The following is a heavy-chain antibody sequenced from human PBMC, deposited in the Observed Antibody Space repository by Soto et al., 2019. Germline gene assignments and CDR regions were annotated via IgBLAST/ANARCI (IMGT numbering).Heavy chain of an antibody. CDR1: GFTFSSYG. Sequence: QVQLVESGGGVVQPGRSLRLSCAASGFTFSSYGMHWVRQAPGKGLEWVAVISYDGSNKYYADSVKGRFTISRDNSKNTLYLQMNSLRAEDTAVYYCAKDLADSSGIFDYWGQGTLVTVSS. D-gene: IGHD3-22*01. V-gene: IGHV3-30*18. CDR2: ISYDGSNK. CDR3: AKDLADSSGIFDY. J-gene: IGHJ4*02.